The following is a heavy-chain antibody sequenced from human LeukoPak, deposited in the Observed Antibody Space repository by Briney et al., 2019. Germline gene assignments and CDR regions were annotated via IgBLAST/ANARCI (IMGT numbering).Heavy chain of an antibody. V-gene: IGHV1-2*02. CDR3: ARDQRWVVATIEGYYFDY. CDR1: GYTFTGYY. CDR2: INPNSGGT. D-gene: IGHD5-12*01. J-gene: IGHJ4*02. Sequence: ASVKVSCKASGYTFTGYYMHWVRQAPGQGLEWMGWINPNSGGTNYAQKSQGRVTMTRGTSISTAYMELSRLRSDDTAVYYCARDQRWVVATIEGYYFDYWGKGTLVTVSS.